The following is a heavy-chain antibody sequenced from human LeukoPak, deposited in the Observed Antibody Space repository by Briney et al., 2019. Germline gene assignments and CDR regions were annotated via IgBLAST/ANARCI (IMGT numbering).Heavy chain of an antibody. CDR1: GFTFSSYA. V-gene: IGHV3-23*01. J-gene: IGHJ4*02. CDR2: ISGSGGST. D-gene: IGHD2-8*01. CDR3: AKNAAGIVLMIYAPLDS. Sequence: GGSLRLSCAASGFTFSSYAMSWVRQTPGKGLEWVSAISGSGGSTYYADSVKGRFTISGDESKNTLSLQMNSLRPEDAAVYYCAKNAAGIVLMIYAPLDSWGQGTLVTVSS.